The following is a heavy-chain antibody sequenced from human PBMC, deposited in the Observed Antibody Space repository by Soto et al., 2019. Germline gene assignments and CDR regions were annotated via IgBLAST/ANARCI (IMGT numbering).Heavy chain of an antibody. CDR2: VYHNGGA. CDR1: GVSIHNSHSF. J-gene: IGHJ5*01. V-gene: IGHV4-39*01. Sequence: QVHLQESGPGLVKPSETLSLTCTVSGVSIHNSHSFWAWIRQPPGKGLQFIASVYHNGGAHYNSSLKSRVTISVDTANNQFSLRMRSLTAADTAFYYCGRVVEGATRHTDPDSWGQGILVTVSS. CDR3: GRVVEGATRHTDPDS. D-gene: IGHD2-21*01.